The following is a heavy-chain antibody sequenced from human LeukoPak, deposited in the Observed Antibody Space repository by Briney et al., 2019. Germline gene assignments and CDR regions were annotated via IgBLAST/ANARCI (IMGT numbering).Heavy chain of an antibody. V-gene: IGHV1-46*01. CDR3: ARDDSVEDTAWWFDP. CDR1: GYTFTSYY. J-gene: IGHJ5*02. D-gene: IGHD4-23*01. CDR2: INPSGGST. Sequence: ASVKVSCRASGYTFTSYYMHWVRQAPGQGLEWMGIINPSGGSTSYAQKFQGRVTMTRDMSTSTDYMELSSLRSEDTAVYYCARDDSVEDTAWWFDPWGQGTLVTVSS.